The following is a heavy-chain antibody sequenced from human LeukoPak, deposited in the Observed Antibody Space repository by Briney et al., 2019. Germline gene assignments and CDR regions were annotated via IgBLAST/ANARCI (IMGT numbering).Heavy chain of an antibody. CDR3: ARAAGIAAAYDY. D-gene: IGHD6-13*01. CDR1: CGSISSGDYY. V-gene: IGHV4-30-4*01. J-gene: IGHJ4*02. CDR2: IYYSGST. Sequence: SQTQSLTCTASCGSISSGDYYWSWIRQPPGKGLEWIGYIYYSGSTNYNPSLKSRVTISVDTYKIQSSLKLSSVTAADTAVYYCARAAGIAAAYDYWGQGTLVTVSS.